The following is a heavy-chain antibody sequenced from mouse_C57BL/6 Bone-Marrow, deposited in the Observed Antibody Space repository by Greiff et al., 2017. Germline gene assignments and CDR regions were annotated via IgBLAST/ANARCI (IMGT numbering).Heavy chain of an antibody. CDR3: AKKGLLRHYAMDY. CDR2: IWRGGST. D-gene: IGHD1-2*01. CDR1: GFSLTSYG. Sequence: VQLQQSGPGLVQPSQSLSITCTVSGFSLTSYGVHWVRQSPGKGLEWLGVIWRGGSTAYNAAFMSRLSITKDNSKSQVFFKMNSLQADDTAIYYCAKKGLLRHYAMDYWGQGTSVTVSS. J-gene: IGHJ4*01. V-gene: IGHV2-5*01.